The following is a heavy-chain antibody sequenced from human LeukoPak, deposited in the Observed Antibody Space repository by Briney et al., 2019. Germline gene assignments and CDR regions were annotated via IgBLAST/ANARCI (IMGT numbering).Heavy chain of an antibody. J-gene: IGHJ4*02. CDR1: GFTFSSYG. D-gene: IGHD2/OR15-2a*01. CDR2: ISYDGSNK. V-gene: IGHV3-30*18. CDR3: AKGPLLWD. Sequence: PGRSLRLSCAASGFTFSSYGMHWVRQAPGKGLEWVAVISYDGSNKYYADSVKGRFTISRDNSKNTLYLQMNSLRAEDTAVYYCAKGPLLWDWGQGTLVTVSS.